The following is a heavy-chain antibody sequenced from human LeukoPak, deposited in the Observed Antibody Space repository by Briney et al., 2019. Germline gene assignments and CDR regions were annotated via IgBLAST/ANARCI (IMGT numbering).Heavy chain of an antibody. V-gene: IGHV3-21*01. Sequence: PGGSLRLSCVGTGFTFKSVSMSWVRQVPGKGLEWVACIGHFAGDIFYADSVKGRFNISRDDAKDSVYLQMNSLRVDDTAVYFCARDPYTGSMFDYWGHGTLVTVSS. CDR2: IGHFAGDI. J-gene: IGHJ4*01. CDR1: GFTFKSVS. CDR3: ARDPYTGSMFDY. D-gene: IGHD1-1*01.